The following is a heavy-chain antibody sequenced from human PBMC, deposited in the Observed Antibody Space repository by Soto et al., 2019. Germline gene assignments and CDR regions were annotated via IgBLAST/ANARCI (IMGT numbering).Heavy chain of an antibody. V-gene: IGHV1-3*01. CDR1: GYTFTSYA. Sequence: ASVKVSCKASGYTFTSYAMHWVRQAPGQRLEWMGWINAGNGNTKYSQKFQGRVTITRDTSASTAYMELSSLRSEDTAVYYCARGYEDSGYYYEYFHHWGQGTLVTVSS. J-gene: IGHJ1*01. D-gene: IGHD3-22*01. CDR3: ARGYEDSGYYYEYFHH. CDR2: INAGNGNT.